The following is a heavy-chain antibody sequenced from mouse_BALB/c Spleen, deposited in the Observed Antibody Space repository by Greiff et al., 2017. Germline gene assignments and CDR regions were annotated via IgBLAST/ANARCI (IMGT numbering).Heavy chain of an antibody. CDR1: GYTFSSYW. V-gene: IGHV1-9*01. D-gene: IGHD2-3*01. CDR2: ILPGSGST. Sequence: QVQLQQSGAELMKPGASVKISCKATGYTFSSYWIEWVKQRPGHGLEWIGEILPGSGSTNYNEKFKGKATFTADTSSNTAYMQLSSLTSEDSAVYDCARSSDGYLHYFDYWGQGTTLTVSS. CDR3: ARSSDGYLHYFDY. J-gene: IGHJ2*01.